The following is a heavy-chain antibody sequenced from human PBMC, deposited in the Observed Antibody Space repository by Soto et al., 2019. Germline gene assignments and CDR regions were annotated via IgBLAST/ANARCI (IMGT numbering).Heavy chain of an antibody. V-gene: IGHV3-30-3*01. CDR1: GFTFSSYA. J-gene: IGHJ4*02. CDR3: ARGSYCSSTSCYAGLVPDEYYFDY. Sequence: PGGSLRLSCAASGFTFSSYAMHWVRQAPGKGLEWVAVISYDGSNKYYADSVKGRFTISRDNSKNTLYLQMNSLRAEDTAVYYCARGSYCSSTSCYAGLVPDEYYFDYWGQGTLVTVSS. CDR2: ISYDGSNK. D-gene: IGHD2-2*01.